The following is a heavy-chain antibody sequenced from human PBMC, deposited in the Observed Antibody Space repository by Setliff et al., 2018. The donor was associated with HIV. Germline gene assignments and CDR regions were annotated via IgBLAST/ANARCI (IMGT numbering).Heavy chain of an antibody. D-gene: IGHD3-3*02. CDR3: AKDPHFWSGFYWYFDL. V-gene: IGHV3-74*01. CDR1: GFTFSSYW. Sequence: GGSLRLSCAASGFTFSSYWMHWVRQAPGKGLVWVSRMNSDGSSTNYADSVKGRFTISRDNSKNTLYLQMNSLRAEDTAVYYCAKDPHFWSGFYWYFDLWGRGTLVTVSS. CDR2: MNSDGSST. J-gene: IGHJ2*01.